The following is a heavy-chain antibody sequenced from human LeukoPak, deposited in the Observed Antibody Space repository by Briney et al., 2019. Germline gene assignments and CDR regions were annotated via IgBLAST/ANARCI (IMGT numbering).Heavy chain of an antibody. Sequence: GGSLRLSCAASGFTFSSYWMSWVRQAPGKGLEWVANIKQDGSEKYYVDSVKGRFTISRDNAKSSLYLQINSLRAEDTAVYYCARDMLFYSSSWADFYYYYYMDVWGKGTTVTVSS. D-gene: IGHD6-13*01. CDR1: GFTFSSYW. CDR2: IKQDGSEK. CDR3: ARDMLFYSSSWADFYYYYYMDV. J-gene: IGHJ6*03. V-gene: IGHV3-7*01.